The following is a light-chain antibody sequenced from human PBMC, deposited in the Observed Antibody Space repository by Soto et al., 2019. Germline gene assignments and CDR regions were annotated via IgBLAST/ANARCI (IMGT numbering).Light chain of an antibody. V-gene: IGLV2-14*01. CDR2: EVS. CDR3: CSYTTRGTLV. Sequence: QSALTQPASVSGSPGQSITISCTGTSSDVGGYDYVSWYQQHPGKAPKVMIYEVSNRPSGVSNRFSGSKSGNTASLTISGLQTEDEADYYCCSYTTRGTLVFGGGTKVTVL. J-gene: IGLJ2*01. CDR1: SSDVGGYDY.